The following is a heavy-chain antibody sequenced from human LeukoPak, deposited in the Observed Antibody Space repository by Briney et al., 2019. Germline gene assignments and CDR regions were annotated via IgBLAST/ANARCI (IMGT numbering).Heavy chain of an antibody. J-gene: IGHJ4*02. CDR2: MWYDGSNK. V-gene: IGHV3-33*01. Sequence: GGSLRLSCAASGFTFSSYGMHWVRQAPGKGLEWVAVMWYDGSNKYYADSVKGRFTISRDNSKNTLYLQMNSLRAEDTAVYYCARAGHDYGDYRLLDYWGQGTLVTVSS. CDR3: ARAGHDYGDYRLLDY. CDR1: GFTFSSYG. D-gene: IGHD4-17*01.